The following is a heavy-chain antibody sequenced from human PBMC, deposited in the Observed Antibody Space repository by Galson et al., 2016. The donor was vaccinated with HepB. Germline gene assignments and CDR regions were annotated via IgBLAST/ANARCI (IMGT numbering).Heavy chain of an antibody. J-gene: IGHJ5*02. V-gene: IGHV3-23*01. Sequence: SLRLSCAASGFTFSSYAMTWVRQAPGKGLEWVSAIGGSGGSTYYADSVKGWFTISRDNSKNTLYLQMNSLRAEDTAVYYCAKNLYCSSTSCYATHEVDPWGQGTLVTVSS. CDR2: IGGSGGST. CDR3: AKNLYCSSTSCYATHEVDP. D-gene: IGHD2-2*01. CDR1: GFTFSSYA.